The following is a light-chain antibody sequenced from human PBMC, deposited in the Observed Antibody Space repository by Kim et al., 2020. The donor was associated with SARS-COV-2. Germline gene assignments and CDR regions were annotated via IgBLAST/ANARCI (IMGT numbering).Light chain of an antibody. J-gene: IGLJ3*02. CDR3: QAWDGNTAV. V-gene: IGLV3-1*01. Sequence: SYELTQPPSVSVSPGQTASITCSGDELGDKYACWYQQKPGQSPVLVIYQDNKRPSEIPERFSGPNSGNTATLTISGTQAMDEADYYCQAWDGNTAVFGGGTQLTVL. CDR2: QDN. CDR1: ELGDKY.